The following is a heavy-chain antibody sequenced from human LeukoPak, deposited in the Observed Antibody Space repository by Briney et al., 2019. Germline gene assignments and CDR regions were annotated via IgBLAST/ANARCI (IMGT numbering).Heavy chain of an antibody. V-gene: IGHV3-13*01. J-gene: IGHJ6*02. CDR1: GFTFSSYD. CDR2: IDTAGDT. Sequence: GGSLRLSCAASGFTFSSYDMHWVRQATGKGLEWVSGIDTAGDTYYPRSVKGRFTISRENAKNSLYLQMNSLSAGDTAVYYCARSRNRGMDVWGQGTTVTVSS. CDR3: ARSRNRGMDV.